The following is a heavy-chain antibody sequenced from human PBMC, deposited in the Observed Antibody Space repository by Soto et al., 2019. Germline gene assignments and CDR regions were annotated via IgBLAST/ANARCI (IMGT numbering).Heavy chain of an antibody. J-gene: IGHJ6*03. Sequence: GASVKVSCKASGYTFTSYDINWVRQATGQGLEWMGWMNPNSGNTGYAQKFQGRVTMTRNTSISTAYMELSSLRSEDTAVYYCARGRRWFGDKYYYMDVWGKGTTVTVSS. CDR3: ARGRRWFGDKYYYMDV. CDR2: MNPNSGNT. D-gene: IGHD3-10*01. V-gene: IGHV1-8*01. CDR1: GYTFTSYD.